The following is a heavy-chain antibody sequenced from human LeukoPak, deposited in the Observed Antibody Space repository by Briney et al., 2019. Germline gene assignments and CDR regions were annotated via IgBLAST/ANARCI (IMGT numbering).Heavy chain of an antibody. CDR3: AKNNGWFHLAQ. V-gene: IGHV3-7*03. CDR2: IKNDGSES. Sequence: GGTLRLSCKASGFIFGDYYMNWIRQAPGKGLEWVGHIKNDGSESYYVDSLKGRFSISRDNTNNALYLQMNSLRVEGTAVYYCAKNNGWFHLAQWGLGTLVTVSS. D-gene: IGHD6-19*01. CDR1: GFIFGDYY. J-gene: IGHJ4*02.